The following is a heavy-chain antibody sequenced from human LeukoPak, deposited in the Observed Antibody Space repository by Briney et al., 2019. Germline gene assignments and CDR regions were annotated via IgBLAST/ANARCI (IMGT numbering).Heavy chain of an antibody. CDR3: ATGIVGATCCSEYDY. V-gene: IGHV1-18*04. Sequence: GASVKVSCKASGYTFTGYYTHWVRQAPGQGLEWMGWISAYNGNTNYAQKFQGRVTMTTDTSTSTAYMELRSLRSDDTAVYYCATGIVGATCCSEYDYWGQGTLVTVSS. CDR2: ISAYNGNT. D-gene: IGHD1-26*01. CDR1: GYTFTGYY. J-gene: IGHJ4*02.